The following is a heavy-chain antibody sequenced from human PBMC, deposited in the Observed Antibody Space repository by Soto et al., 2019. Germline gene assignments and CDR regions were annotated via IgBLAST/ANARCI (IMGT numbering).Heavy chain of an antibody. J-gene: IGHJ4*02. CDR1: GFTFSSYE. D-gene: IGHD5-18*01. CDR2: ISSRGSTI. V-gene: IGHV3-48*03. Sequence: EVQLVESGGGLVQPGGSLRLSCAASGFTFSSYEMNWVRQAPGKGLEWVSYISSRGSTIYYADSVKGRFTISRDNAKNSPDLQINSLRAEATAVYYCARVGGYSDGSLCDYWGQGTLVTVSS. CDR3: ARVGGYSDGSLCDY.